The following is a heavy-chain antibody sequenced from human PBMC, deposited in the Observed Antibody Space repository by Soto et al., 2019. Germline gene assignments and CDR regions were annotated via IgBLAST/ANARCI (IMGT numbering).Heavy chain of an antibody. D-gene: IGHD2-21*01. J-gene: IGHJ4*02. CDR1: GYTFTSYG. V-gene: IGHV1-18*01. CDR2: ISAYNGNT. Sequence: QVQLVQSGAEVKKPGASVKVSCKASGYTFTSYGISWVRQAPGQGLAWLGGISAYNGNTKYAQQLQGRVTMTTDTSTSTAYMELRSLGSHDTAVYYCARALSIGLFDYWGQGTLVTFSS. CDR3: ARALSIGLFDY.